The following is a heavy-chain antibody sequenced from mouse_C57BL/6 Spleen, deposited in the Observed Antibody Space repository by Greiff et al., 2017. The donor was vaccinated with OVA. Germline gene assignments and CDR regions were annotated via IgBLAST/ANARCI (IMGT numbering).Heavy chain of an antibody. D-gene: IGHD1-1*01. Sequence: EVKLVESGEGLVKPGGSLKLSCAASGFNFSSYAMSWVRQTPEKRLEWVAYISSGGDYTYYADTVKGRFTISRDNTRNTLYLQMSSLKSEDTAMYYCTRDITTVVARAMDYWGQGTTVTVSS. CDR3: TRDITTVVARAMDY. J-gene: IGHJ4*01. CDR1: GFNFSSYA. CDR2: ISSGGDYT. V-gene: IGHV5-9-1*02.